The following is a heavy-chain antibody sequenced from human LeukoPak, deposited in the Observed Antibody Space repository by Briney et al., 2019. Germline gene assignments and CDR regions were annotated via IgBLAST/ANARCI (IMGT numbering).Heavy chain of an antibody. D-gene: IGHD3-16*01. CDR1: GFTFSSYE. CDR2: ISSSGSTI. Sequence: GGSLRLSCAASGFTFSSYEMNWVRQAPGKGLEWVSYISSSGSTIYYADSVKGRFTISRDNAKNSLYLQMNSLRAEDTAVYYCAKSRNTWGYYYYYMDVWGKGTTVTISS. CDR3: AKSRNTWGYYYYYMDV. J-gene: IGHJ6*03. V-gene: IGHV3-48*03.